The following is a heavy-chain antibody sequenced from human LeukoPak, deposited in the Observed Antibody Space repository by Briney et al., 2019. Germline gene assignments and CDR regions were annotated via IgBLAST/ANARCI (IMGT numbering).Heavy chain of an antibody. J-gene: IGHJ4*02. D-gene: IGHD6-19*01. V-gene: IGHV3-23*01. CDR2: ISGSGGSA. CDR3: AKRGPSGSPYYFDY. CDR1: GFTFSSYA. Sequence: PGGSLRLSCAASGFTFSSYAMSWVRQAPGKGLEWVSAISGSGGSAFYADSVKGRFTISRDNSKSTLYLQVNSLRAEDTAVYYCAKRGPSGSPYYFDYWGQGTLVTVSS.